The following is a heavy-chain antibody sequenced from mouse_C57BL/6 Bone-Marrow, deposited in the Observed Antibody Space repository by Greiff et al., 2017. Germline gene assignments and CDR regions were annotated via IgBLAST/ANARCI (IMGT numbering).Heavy chain of an antibody. CDR2: INPNNGGT. V-gene: IGHV1-18*01. CDR3: ARSDYDQYYFDY. CDR1: GYTFTDYN. D-gene: IGHD2-4*01. Sequence: VQLQQSGPELVKPGASVKIPCKASGYTFTDYNMDWVKQSHGKSLEWIGDINPNNGGTIYNQKFKGKATLTVDKSSSTAYMELRSLTSEDTAVYYCARSDYDQYYFDYWGQGTTLTVSS. J-gene: IGHJ2*01.